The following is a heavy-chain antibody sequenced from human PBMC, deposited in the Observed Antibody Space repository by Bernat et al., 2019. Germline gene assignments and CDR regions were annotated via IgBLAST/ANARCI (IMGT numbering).Heavy chain of an antibody. D-gene: IGHD2-2*01. CDR2: ISWNSGSI. J-gene: IGHJ6*02. CDR1: GFTFDDYA. V-gene: IGHV3-9*01. CDR3: ARGGGRYCISTSCYGIDDYYGMDV. Sequence: EVQLVESGGGLVQPGRSLRLSCAASGFTFDDYAMHWVRQAPGKGLEWVSGISWNSGSIGYADSVKGRFTISRDNAKNSLYLQMNSLRAEDTAVYYCARGGGRYCISTSCYGIDDYYGMDVWGQGTTVTVSS.